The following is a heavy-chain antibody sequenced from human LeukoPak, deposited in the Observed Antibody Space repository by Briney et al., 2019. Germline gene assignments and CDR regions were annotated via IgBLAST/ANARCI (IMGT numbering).Heavy chain of an antibody. CDR3: AKKSGPTY. CDR1: GFTFSSYA. V-gene: IGHV3-30*04. D-gene: IGHD4-17*01. J-gene: IGHJ4*02. CDR2: ISYDGSNK. Sequence: PGRSLRLSCAASGFTFSSYAMHWVRQAPGKGLEWVAVISYDGSNKYYADSVKGRFTISRDNSKNTLYLQMNSLRAEDTAVYYCAKKSGPTYWGQGTLVTVSS.